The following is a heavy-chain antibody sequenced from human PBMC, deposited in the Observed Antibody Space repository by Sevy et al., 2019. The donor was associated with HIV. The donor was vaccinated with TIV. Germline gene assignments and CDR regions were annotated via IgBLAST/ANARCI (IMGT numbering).Heavy chain of an antibody. Sequence: GGSLRLSCAASGFTFSDYYMSWIRQAPGKGLEWVSYISSSSSYTNYEDSVKGRFTISRDNAKNSLYLQMNSLRAEDTAVYYCARVDSDHYLPAAIFRNWFDPWGQGTLVTVSS. CDR1: GFTFSDYY. CDR2: ISSSSSYT. CDR3: ARVDSDHYLPAAIFRNWFDP. D-gene: IGHD2-2*01. J-gene: IGHJ5*02. V-gene: IGHV3-11*06.